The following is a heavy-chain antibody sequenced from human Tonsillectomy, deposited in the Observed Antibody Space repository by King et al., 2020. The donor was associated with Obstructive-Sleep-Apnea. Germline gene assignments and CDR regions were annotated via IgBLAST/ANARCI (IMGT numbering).Heavy chain of an antibody. D-gene: IGHD3-3*01. Sequence: VQLQQWGAGLLKPSETLSLTCAVYGGSFGGFYWHWIRQPPGKGLECIGEINHSGNTDYTPSLKSRVTISLDTSKNQFSLRLNSVTAADTAVYYCAGSGSDAFDVWGQGTTVTVSS. CDR3: AGSGSDAFDV. CDR1: GGSFGGFY. J-gene: IGHJ3*01. V-gene: IGHV4-34*01. CDR2: INHSGNT.